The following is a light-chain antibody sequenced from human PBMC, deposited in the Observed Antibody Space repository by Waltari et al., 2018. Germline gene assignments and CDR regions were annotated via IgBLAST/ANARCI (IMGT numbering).Light chain of an antibody. CDR1: NIRSKS. CDR2: DDS. Sequence: SYVLTQPPSVSVAPGKTARITCGGNNIRSKSVHWYQQKPGQAPVLVVYDDSARPSGIPERFSGSNSGNTATLTISRVEAGDEADYYCQVWDSSSDHPGVVFGGGTKLTVL. CDR3: QVWDSSSDHPGVV. V-gene: IGLV3-21*03. J-gene: IGLJ2*01.